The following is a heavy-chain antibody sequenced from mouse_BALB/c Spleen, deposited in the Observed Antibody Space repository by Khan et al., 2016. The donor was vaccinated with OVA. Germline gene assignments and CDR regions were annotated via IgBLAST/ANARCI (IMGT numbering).Heavy chain of an antibody. J-gene: IGHJ4*01. D-gene: IGHD2-1*01. CDR2: IWGDGIA. V-gene: IGHV2-6-7*01. Sequence: QMQLEESGSGLVAPSQSLSITCTVSGFSLTGYGVHWVRQPPGKGLEWLGMIWGDGIADYNSTLKSSLSIRKANSKSQVFLKMNSLQTEDTAKYYWARGPDYGNYYAMDYWGQGTSGTGSS. CDR1: GFSLTGYG. CDR3: ARGPDYGNYYAMDY.